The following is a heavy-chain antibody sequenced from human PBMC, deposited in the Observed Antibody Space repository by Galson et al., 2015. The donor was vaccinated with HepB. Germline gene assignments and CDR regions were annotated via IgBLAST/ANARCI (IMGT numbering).Heavy chain of an antibody. CDR2: ISANGNT. V-gene: IGHV4-59*01. J-gene: IGHJ4*01. D-gene: IGHD4-17*01. CDR3: ARHSVTTDKDYFNY. Sequence: ETLSLTCTVSGDSINSYYWDWIRQPPGEGLEWIGSISANGNTNYNPSLKSRVTMSVDTPKNQFSLTLSSVTTADTAVYYCARHSVTTDKDYFNYWGQGTLVTVSS. CDR1: GDSINSYY.